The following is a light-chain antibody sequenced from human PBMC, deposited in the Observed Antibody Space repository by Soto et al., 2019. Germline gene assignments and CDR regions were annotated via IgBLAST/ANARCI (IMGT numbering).Light chain of an antibody. CDR1: QSVSSSY. Sequence: EIVLTQSPGTLSLSPGERATLSCRASQSVSSSYLAWYQQKPGQAPRLLIYGASSRATGIPDRFSGSGSGTDFTLTISRLEPEDIAGYYCQQYGSSSWTFGPGTKVEIK. CDR3: QQYGSSSWT. V-gene: IGKV3-20*01. J-gene: IGKJ1*01. CDR2: GAS.